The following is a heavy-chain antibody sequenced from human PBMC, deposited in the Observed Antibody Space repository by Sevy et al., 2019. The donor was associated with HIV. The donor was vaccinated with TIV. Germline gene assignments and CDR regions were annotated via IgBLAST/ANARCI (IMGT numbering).Heavy chain of an antibody. D-gene: IGHD3-22*01. CDR3: ARSSFYYDNSGFYPFDF. J-gene: IGHJ4*02. CDR1: GYNFSGYW. Sequence: GESLKISCKGSGYNFSGYWVGWVRQMPGKGLEWMGIIYPTDSHIIYSPSLQGQVTISVDKSITTAYLQWRSLKTSDTAMYYCARSSFYYDNSGFYPFDFGGQGTLVTVSS. CDR2: IYPTDSHI. V-gene: IGHV5-51*01.